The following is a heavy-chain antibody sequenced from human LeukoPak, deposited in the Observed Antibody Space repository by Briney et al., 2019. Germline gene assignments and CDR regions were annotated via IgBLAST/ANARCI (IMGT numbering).Heavy chain of an antibody. CDR2: ISDSDDST. D-gene: IGHD6-19*01. J-gene: IGHJ4*02. V-gene: IGHV3-23*01. CDR3: AKLTSGWFEDF. Sequence: GGSLRLSCVASGFTFNNYAMTWVRQAPGKGLEWVSAISDSDDSTYYVDSVKGRFTISRDFSKNTLYLQMNSLRAKDTAVYYCAKLTSGWFEDFWGQGTLVTVSS. CDR1: GFTFNNYA.